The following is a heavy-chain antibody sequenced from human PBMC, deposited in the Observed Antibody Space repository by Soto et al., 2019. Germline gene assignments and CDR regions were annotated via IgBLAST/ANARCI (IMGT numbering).Heavy chain of an antibody. CDR3: ALTEGSGTNYPTTFDS. V-gene: IGHV3-7*01. CDR2: IKQGGNEK. D-gene: IGHD3-10*01. CDR1: GFIFSNYW. J-gene: IGHJ4*02. Sequence: LRLSCSASGFIFSNYWMSWVRQAPGKGLEWVANIKQGGNEKYYVDSVKGRFTISRDNPKNLLYLQMSSLRADDTAVYYCALTEGSGTNYPTTFDSWGQGTLVTVSS.